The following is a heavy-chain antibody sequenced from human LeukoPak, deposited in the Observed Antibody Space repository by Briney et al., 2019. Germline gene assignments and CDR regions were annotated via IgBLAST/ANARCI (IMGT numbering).Heavy chain of an antibody. Sequence: SETLSLTCNVSGDSVSSYYWNWIRQPPGKGLEWIAYIHYSGSTNYNPSLRSRVTISVDTSKNQFSLKLSSVTAADTAVYYCARPAGYYDSSGYRSYWYFDLWGRGTLVTVSS. CDR3: ARPAGYYDSSGYRSYWYFDL. J-gene: IGHJ2*01. CDR2: IHYSGST. CDR1: GDSVSSYY. V-gene: IGHV4-59*08. D-gene: IGHD3-22*01.